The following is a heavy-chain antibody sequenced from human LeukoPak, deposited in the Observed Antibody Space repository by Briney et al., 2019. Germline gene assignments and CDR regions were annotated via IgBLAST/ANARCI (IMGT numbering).Heavy chain of an antibody. D-gene: IGHD3-22*01. CDR1: GYTFTGYY. Sequence: ASVKVSCKASGYTFTGYYMHWVRQAPGQGLEWMGWINPNSGGTNYAQKFQGRVTMTRDTPISTAYMELSRLRSDDTAVYYCARQYYYDSSGYNWFDPWGQGTLVTVSS. CDR3: ARQYYYDSSGYNWFDP. CDR2: INPNSGGT. J-gene: IGHJ5*02. V-gene: IGHV1-2*02.